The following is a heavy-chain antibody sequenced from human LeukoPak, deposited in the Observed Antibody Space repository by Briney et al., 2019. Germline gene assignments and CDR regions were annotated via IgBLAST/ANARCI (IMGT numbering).Heavy chain of an antibody. V-gene: IGHV3-48*02. J-gene: IGHJ3*02. D-gene: IGHD6-19*01. CDR2: ISSRSFTI. CDR3: ARSVIAVAGYDAFDI. Sequence: GGSLRLSCAASGFTFNTYAMSWVRQAPGKGLDWVSYISSRSFTIYYADSVKGRFTISRDNAKNSLYLEMNSLRDEDTAVYYCARSVIAVAGYDAFDIWGQGTVVTVSS. CDR1: GFTFNTYA.